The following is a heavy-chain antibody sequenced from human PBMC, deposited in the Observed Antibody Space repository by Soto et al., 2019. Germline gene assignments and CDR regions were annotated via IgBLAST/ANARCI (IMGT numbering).Heavy chain of an antibody. CDR2: IIPMYGPA. J-gene: IGHJ5*02. CDR3: ARVTSMVRGVIDNWFDP. Sequence: ASVKVSCKASGGTFSSYAIHWVRQAPGQGLEWMGGIIPMYGPAKYAQRFQGRVTITADESTTTVYMELTSLTSQDTAVYYCARVTSMVRGVIDNWFDPWGHGXLVTVYS. V-gene: IGHV1-69*13. CDR1: GGTFSSYA. D-gene: IGHD3-10*01.